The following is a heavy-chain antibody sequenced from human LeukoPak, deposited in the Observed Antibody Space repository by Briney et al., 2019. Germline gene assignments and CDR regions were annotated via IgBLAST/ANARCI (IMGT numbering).Heavy chain of an antibody. CDR3: AKNLMIVVADFDY. CDR2: MSSSGSTI. Sequence: PGGSLRLSCVASGFTFSDHYMSWIRQAPGKGLEWVSYMSSSGSTIYYADSVKGRSTISRDNAKNSLYLQMNSLRAEDTAVYYCAKNLMIVVADFDYWGQGTLVTVSS. V-gene: IGHV3-11*01. J-gene: IGHJ4*02. D-gene: IGHD3-22*01. CDR1: GFTFSDHY.